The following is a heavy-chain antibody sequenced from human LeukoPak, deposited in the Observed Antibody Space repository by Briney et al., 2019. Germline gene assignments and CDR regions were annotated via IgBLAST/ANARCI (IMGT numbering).Heavy chain of an antibody. CDR3: ARTKHDYSNYYYMDV. CDR1: GGSSSSSSYY. D-gene: IGHD4-11*01. J-gene: IGHJ6*03. V-gene: IGHV4-39*01. Sequence: PSETLSLTCTVSGGSSSSSSYYWGWIRQPPVKGLEWIGSIYYSRSTYYNPSLKSRVTISVDTSKNQFSLKLSSVTAADTAVYYCARTKHDYSNYYYMDVWGKGTTVTVSS. CDR2: IYYSRST.